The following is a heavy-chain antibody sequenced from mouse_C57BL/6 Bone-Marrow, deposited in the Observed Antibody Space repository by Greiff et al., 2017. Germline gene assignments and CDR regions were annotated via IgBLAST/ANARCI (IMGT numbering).Heavy chain of an antibody. V-gene: IGHV1-15*01. CDR3: TRERATVVATDY. Sequence: LVESGAELVRPGASVTLSCKASGYTFTDYEMHWVKQTPVHGLEWIGAIDPETGGTAYNQKFKGKAILTADKSSSTAYMELRSLTSEDSAVYYCTRERATVVATDYWGQGTTLTVSS. CDR1: GYTFTDYE. J-gene: IGHJ2*01. CDR2: IDPETGGT. D-gene: IGHD1-1*01.